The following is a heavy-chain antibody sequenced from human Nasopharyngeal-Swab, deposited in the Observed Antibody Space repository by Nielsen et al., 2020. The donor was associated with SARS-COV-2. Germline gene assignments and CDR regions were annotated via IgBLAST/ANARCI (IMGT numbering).Heavy chain of an antibody. Sequence: SETLSLTCTVSGGSISSSSYYWGWIRQPPGKGREWIGSIYYSGSTYYNPSLKSRVTISVDTSKNQFSLKLSSVTAADTAVYYCAKTPIITMIVVVIEHWYFDLWGRGTLVTVSS. V-gene: IGHV4-39*07. CDR3: AKTPIITMIVVVIEHWYFDL. J-gene: IGHJ2*01. D-gene: IGHD3-22*01. CDR2: IYYSGST. CDR1: GGSISSSSYY.